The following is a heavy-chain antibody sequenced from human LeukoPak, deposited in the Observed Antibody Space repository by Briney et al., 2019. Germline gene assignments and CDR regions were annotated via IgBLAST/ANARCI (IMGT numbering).Heavy chain of an antibody. Sequence: PSETLSLTCAVSGHSIRSDYYWGWIRQPPGKGLEWIGCIYHNGNTYYSPSLEGRVTISVDTPKNQFSLKLSSVTAADTAVYYCARASPADTFGLWIDFWGQRTLVTVSS. D-gene: IGHD5-18*01. CDR3: ARASPADTFGLWIDF. J-gene: IGHJ4*02. V-gene: IGHV4-38-2*01. CDR2: IYHNGNT. CDR1: GHSIRSDYY.